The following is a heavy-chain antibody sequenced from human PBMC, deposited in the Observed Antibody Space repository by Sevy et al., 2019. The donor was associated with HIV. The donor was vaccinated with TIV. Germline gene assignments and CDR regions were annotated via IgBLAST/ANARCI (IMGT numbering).Heavy chain of an antibody. CDR1: GFTFSSYG. Sequence: GGFLRLSCAASGFTFSSYGMHWVRQAPGKGLEWVAVIWYDGSNKYYADSVKGRFTISRDNSKNTLYLQMNSLRAEDTAVYYCARGVYDFWSGYYNGPLYYFDYWGQGTLVTVSS. V-gene: IGHV3-33*01. CDR2: IWYDGSNK. CDR3: ARGVYDFWSGYYNGPLYYFDY. J-gene: IGHJ4*02. D-gene: IGHD3-3*01.